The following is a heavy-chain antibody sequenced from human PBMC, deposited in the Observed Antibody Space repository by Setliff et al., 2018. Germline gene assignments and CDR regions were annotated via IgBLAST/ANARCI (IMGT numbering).Heavy chain of an antibody. CDR1: GFTFSKYD. CDR3: ARAPGYGSGNYYYFYYSMDV. V-gene: IGHV3-13*01. J-gene: IGHJ6*02. D-gene: IGHD3-10*01. CDR2: IGSAGDT. Sequence: GGSLRLSCAASGFTFSKYDMHWVRQVIGKGLEWVSGIGSAGDTYYPGSVKGRFTISRENGKNSLYLQMNSLGAGDTGVYYCARAPGYGSGNYYYFYYSMDVWGQGTTVTVSS.